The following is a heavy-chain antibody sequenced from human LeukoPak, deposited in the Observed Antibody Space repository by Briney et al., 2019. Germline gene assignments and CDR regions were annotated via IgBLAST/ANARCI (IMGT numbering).Heavy chain of an antibody. CDR3: ARDLIGYDSSPYEYNWFDP. CDR1: GGSISSSSYY. Sequence: SETLSLTCTVSGGSISSSSYYWGWIRQPPGKGLGWIGSIYYSGSTYYNPSLKSRVTISVDTSKNQFSLKLSSVTAADTAVYYCARDLIGYDSSPYEYNWFDPWGQGTLVTVSS. V-gene: IGHV4-39*07. CDR2: IYYSGST. J-gene: IGHJ5*02. D-gene: IGHD3-22*01.